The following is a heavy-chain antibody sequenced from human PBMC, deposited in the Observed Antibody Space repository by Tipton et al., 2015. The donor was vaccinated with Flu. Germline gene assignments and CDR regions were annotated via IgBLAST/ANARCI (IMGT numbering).Heavy chain of an antibody. V-gene: IGHV4-59*01. Sequence: LRLSCTVPGGSISSYYWSWIRQPPGKGLEWIGYIYYSGSTNYNPSLKSRVTMSLDTSKDQFSLKLSSVTAADTAVYYCARDGYNYGHDYWGQGTLVTVSS. J-gene: IGHJ4*02. CDR3: ARDGYNYGHDY. CDR2: IYYSGST. D-gene: IGHD5-18*01. CDR1: GGSISSYY.